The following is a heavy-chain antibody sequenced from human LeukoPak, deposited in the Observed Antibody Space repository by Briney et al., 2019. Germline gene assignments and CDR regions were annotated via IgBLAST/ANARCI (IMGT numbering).Heavy chain of an antibody. J-gene: IGHJ4*02. V-gene: IGHV3-33*01. Sequence: PGGSLRLSCAASGVTFVTYGMHWVRQAPGKGLEWVAVIWYDESSKYYADSVKGRFTISRDNAKNSLYLQMNNLRAEDTAIYYCTSNLPGYSSSWPDYWGQGTLVTVSS. CDR3: TSNLPGYSSSWPDY. D-gene: IGHD2-2*01. CDR1: GVTFVTYG. CDR2: IWYDESSK.